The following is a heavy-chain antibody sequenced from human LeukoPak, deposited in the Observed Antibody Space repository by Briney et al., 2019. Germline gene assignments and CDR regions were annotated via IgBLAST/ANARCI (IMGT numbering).Heavy chain of an antibody. CDR1: GFSLSNYW. Sequence: GGSLRLSCAAFGFSLSNYWMNWVRQAPGKGLEWVANIKQDGSEKNYVDSVRGRFTISRDNAKNSLILQTNTLRDEDTAVYYCARGVWAPFDYWGQGTLVTVSS. CDR3: ARGVWAPFDY. CDR2: IKQDGSEK. D-gene: IGHD7-27*01. J-gene: IGHJ4*02. V-gene: IGHV3-7*01.